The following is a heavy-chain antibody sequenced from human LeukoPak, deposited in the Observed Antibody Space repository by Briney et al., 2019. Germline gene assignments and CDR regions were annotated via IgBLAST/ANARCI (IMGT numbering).Heavy chain of an antibody. CDR1: EYSFTSYW. V-gene: IGHV5-51*01. J-gene: IGHJ4*02. Sequence: AAFLKISCEASEYSFTSYWIGLVRQTPGKGLEWMGMIYPGGASTRYSPSFQGQVNISADKSISTAYRQCSSLQPSDTAMYYCARRHSSGRYGYRYYFDSWGQGTLVTVSS. CDR2: IYPGGAST. D-gene: IGHD6-19*01. CDR3: ARRHSSGRYGYRYYFDS.